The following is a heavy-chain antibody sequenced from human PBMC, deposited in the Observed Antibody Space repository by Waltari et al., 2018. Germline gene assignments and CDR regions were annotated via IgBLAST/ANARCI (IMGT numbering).Heavy chain of an antibody. CDR3: ARLLGGVTTFDS. D-gene: IGHD3-16*01. J-gene: IGHJ4*02. Sequence: EVQLVESGGGLVQPGGSLRLSCAASGFAFGGFWLSWVRQAPGKGVEWGASIKQDGSEKYYVDSVKGRFTISRDNVDYSLFLQMSTLRAEDTAVYYCARLLGGVTTFDSWGQGTLVTVSS. CDR2: IKQDGSEK. V-gene: IGHV3-7*01. CDR1: GFAFGGFW.